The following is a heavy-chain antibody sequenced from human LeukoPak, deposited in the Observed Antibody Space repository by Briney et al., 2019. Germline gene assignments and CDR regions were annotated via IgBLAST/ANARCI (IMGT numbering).Heavy chain of an antibody. J-gene: IGHJ3*02. CDR2: IYTSGST. Sequence: SETLSLTCTVSGGSISSGSYYWSWIRQPAGKGLEWIGRIYTSGSTNYNPSLKSRVTISVDTSKNQFSLKLSSVTAADTAVYYCARGESYIGHGAFDIWGQGTMVTVSS. CDR3: ARGESYIGHGAFDI. D-gene: IGHD1-26*01. CDR1: GGSISSGSYY. V-gene: IGHV4-61*02.